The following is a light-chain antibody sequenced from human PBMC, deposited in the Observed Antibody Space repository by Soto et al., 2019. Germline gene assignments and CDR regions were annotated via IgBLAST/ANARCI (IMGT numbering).Light chain of an antibody. CDR2: DAS. CDR3: QQFNNIPLT. V-gene: IGKV1-33*01. J-gene: IGKJ4*01. CDR1: QDISNH. Sequence: VGDRVSLTCQATQDISNHLNWYQQKPGKAPNLLIYDASNLEMGVPSRFSGSGSGTDFTLTIRGLQPEDLATYYCQQFNNIPLTFGGGTKVDI.